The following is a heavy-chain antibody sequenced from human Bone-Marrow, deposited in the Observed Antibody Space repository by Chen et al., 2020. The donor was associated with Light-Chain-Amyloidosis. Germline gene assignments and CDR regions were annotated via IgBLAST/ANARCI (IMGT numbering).Heavy chain of an antibody. CDR1: GFTFITFV. CDR2: SRSVRST. CDR3: AKKGVTGVPYDC. D-gene: IGHD2-8*02. Sequence: EVQLVESGGGLVQPGGSLRLSCAASGFTFITFVMSWVGQSPGQGLEWVSGSRSVRSTFTTHPVNSQFTIPRGNTRNRVYLQRNFLRGEVATEYYVAKKGVTGVPYDCWGQVTLFSGCS. V-gene: IGHV3-23*04. J-gene: IGHJ4*03.